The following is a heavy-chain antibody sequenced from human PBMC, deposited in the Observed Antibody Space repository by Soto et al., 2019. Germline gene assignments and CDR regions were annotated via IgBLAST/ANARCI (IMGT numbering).Heavy chain of an antibody. CDR3: AGGWNYFDY. CDR1: GFSFRTYG. J-gene: IGHJ4*02. CDR2: ISYDGSSK. D-gene: IGHD6-19*01. V-gene: IGHV3-30*03. Sequence: QVQLVESGGGVVQPGTSLRLSCAASGFSFRTYGMHWVRQAPGKGLEWVALISYDGSSKFYVDSVKGRLTISRDNSKNTLYLHLNSLRAEDTAVYYCAGGWNYFDYWGQGTLVTVSS.